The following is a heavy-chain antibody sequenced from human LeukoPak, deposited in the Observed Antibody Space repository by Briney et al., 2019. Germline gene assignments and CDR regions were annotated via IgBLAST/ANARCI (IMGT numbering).Heavy chain of an antibody. Sequence: GGSLRLSCAASGFTFSSYWMHWVRQAPGKGLVWVSRINSDGSSTSYADSVKGRFTISRDNAKNTLYLQMNSLRAEDTAVYYCARVGDYSNYVSYYGMDVWGQGTTVTVSS. CDR2: INSDGSST. D-gene: IGHD4-11*01. CDR1: GFTFSSYW. CDR3: ARVGDYSNYVSYYGMDV. J-gene: IGHJ6*02. V-gene: IGHV3-74*01.